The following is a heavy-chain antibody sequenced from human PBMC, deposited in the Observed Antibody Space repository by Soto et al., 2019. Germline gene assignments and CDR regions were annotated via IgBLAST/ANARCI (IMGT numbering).Heavy chain of an antibody. D-gene: IGHD6-19*01. CDR2: ISYDGSNK. V-gene: IGHV3-30-3*01. CDR3: ARGQGYSSGWHFDY. CDR1: GFTFSSYA. Sequence: QVQLVESGGGVVQPGRSLRLSCAASGFTFSSYAMHWVRQAPGKGLEWVAVISYDGSNKYYADSVKGRFTISRDNSKNTLYRQMNSLRAEDTAVYYCARGQGYSSGWHFDYWGQGTLVTVSS. J-gene: IGHJ4*02.